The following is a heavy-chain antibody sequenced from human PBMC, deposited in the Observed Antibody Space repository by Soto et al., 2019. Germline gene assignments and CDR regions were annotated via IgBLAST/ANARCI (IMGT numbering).Heavy chain of an antibody. Sequence: QVQLVESGGGVVQPGRSLRLSCAASGFTFSSYGMHWVRQAPGKGLEWVAVISYDGSNQYYADSVKGRITISRDNSTNAVYLQMNSLRADNTAVYYCAEMLMATVLDDAFDNWGQGTMVTVSS. CDR1: GFTFSSYG. CDR3: AEMLMATVLDDAFDN. J-gene: IGHJ3*02. V-gene: IGHV3-30*03. D-gene: IGHD3-16*01. CDR2: ISYDGSNQ.